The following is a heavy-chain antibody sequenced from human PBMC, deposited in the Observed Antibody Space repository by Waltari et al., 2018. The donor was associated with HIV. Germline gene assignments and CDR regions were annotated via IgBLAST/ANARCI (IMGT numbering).Heavy chain of an antibody. J-gene: IGHJ5*02. V-gene: IGHV1-69*04. CDR3: ALGRIDDIRSGRENLGGFDP. D-gene: IGHD3-3*01. Sequence: VQVVQSGAEVKKPGSSVKVSCQASGDTLSNYAVSWVQQAPGQGLEWMGRILQAMGKAMHTDKFQDRVTMNADKATNSAYMELGGLGSEDTALYFCALGRIDDIRSGRENLGGFDPWGPGTLVSVSS. CDR1: GDTLSNYA. CDR2: ILQAMGKA.